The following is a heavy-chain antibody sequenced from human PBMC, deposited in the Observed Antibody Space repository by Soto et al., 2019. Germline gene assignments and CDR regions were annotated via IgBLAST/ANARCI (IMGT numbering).Heavy chain of an antibody. J-gene: IGHJ4*02. D-gene: IGHD3-22*01. CDR3: AKDQRGSSGYLEFDY. CDR1: GFTFSSYA. Sequence: EVQLLESGGGLVQPGGSLRLSCAASGFTFSSYAMSWVRQAPGKGLEWVSAISGSGGSTYYADSVKGRFTISRDNSKNTLYRQMNSLRAEDTAVYYCAKDQRGSSGYLEFDYWGQGTLVTVSS. V-gene: IGHV3-23*01. CDR2: ISGSGGST.